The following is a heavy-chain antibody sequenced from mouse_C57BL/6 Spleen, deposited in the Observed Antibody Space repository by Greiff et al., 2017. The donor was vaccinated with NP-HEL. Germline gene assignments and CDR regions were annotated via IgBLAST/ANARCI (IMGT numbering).Heavy chain of an antibody. Sequence: EVHLVESGGGLVKPGGSLKLSCAASGFTFSDYGMHWVRQAPGQGLEWVGYISSGSSTTYYADTVKGRFTLTRDNAKNTMFLQMTSLRSEAAAMDYCAKAYYRRCAMDYWGQGTSVTVSS. J-gene: IGHJ4*01. CDR3: AKAYYRRCAMDY. CDR1: GFTFSDYG. V-gene: IGHV5-17*01. D-gene: IGHD2-14*01. CDR2: ISSGSSTT.